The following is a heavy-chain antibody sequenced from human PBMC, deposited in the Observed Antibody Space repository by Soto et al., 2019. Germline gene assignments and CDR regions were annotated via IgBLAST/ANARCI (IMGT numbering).Heavy chain of an antibody. CDR1: GYSFTSYW. CDR3: ASTRMPLLRDAAPYYFDY. J-gene: IGHJ4*02. V-gene: IGHV5-51*01. D-gene: IGHD2-2*01. Sequence: PGESLKISCKGSGYSFTSYWIGWVRQMPGKGLEWMGIIYPGDSDTRYSPSFQGQVTISADKSISTAYLQWSSLKASDTAMYYCASTRMPLLRDAAPYYFDYWGQGTLVTVSS. CDR2: IYPGDSDT.